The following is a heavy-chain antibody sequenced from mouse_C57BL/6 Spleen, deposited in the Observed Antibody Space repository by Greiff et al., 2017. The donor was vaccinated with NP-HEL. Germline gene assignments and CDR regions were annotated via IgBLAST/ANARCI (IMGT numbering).Heavy chain of an antibody. Sequence: QVQLKESGAELVKPGASVKISCKASGYAFSSYWMNWVKQRPGKGLEWIGQIYPGDGDTNYNGKFKGKATLTADKSSSTAYMQLSSLTSEDSAVYFCARKATGYFDVWGTGTTVTVSS. D-gene: IGHD3-2*02. V-gene: IGHV1-80*01. J-gene: IGHJ1*03. CDR1: GYAFSSYW. CDR2: IYPGDGDT. CDR3: ARKATGYFDV.